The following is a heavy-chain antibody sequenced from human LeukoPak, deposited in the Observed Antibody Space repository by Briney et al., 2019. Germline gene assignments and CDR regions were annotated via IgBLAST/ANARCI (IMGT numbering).Heavy chain of an antibody. D-gene: IGHD6-13*01. CDR1: GVTFSKYW. J-gene: IGHJ5*02. CDR3: AKVLAYSSSWPFDH. CDR2: MKQDGSEI. V-gene: IGHV3-7*03. Sequence: GGALRLSCTAPGVTFSKYWMRWVRQAPGKRPEWVANMKQDGSEIYYVDSVKGRFTISRDNSKNTLYLQMNSLRAEDTAVYYCAKVLAYSSSWPFDHWGQGTLVTVSS.